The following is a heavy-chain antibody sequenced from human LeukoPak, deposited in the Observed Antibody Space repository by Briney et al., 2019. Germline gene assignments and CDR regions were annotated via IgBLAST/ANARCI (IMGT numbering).Heavy chain of an antibody. D-gene: IGHD3-22*01. Sequence: ASVKVSCKASGYTFTSYGISWVRQAPGQGLEWMGWISAYNGSTNYAQKLQGRVTMTTDTSTSTAYMELRSLRSDDTAVYYCARDAHYYDSSGYLPTPFSAENEYFQHWGQGTLVTVSS. CDR3: ARDAHYYDSSGYLPTPFSAENEYFQH. J-gene: IGHJ1*01. CDR2: ISAYNGST. V-gene: IGHV1-18*01. CDR1: GYTFTSYG.